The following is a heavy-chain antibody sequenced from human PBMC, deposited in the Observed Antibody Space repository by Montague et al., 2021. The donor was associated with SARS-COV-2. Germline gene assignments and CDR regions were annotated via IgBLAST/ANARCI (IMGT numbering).Heavy chain of an antibody. V-gene: IGHV3-11*05. D-gene: IGHD3-16*01. Sequence: LSLTCAVHGTSFSGYYWNWIRQAPGKGLEWVSYISSSSSYTNYADSVKGRFTISRDNAKNSLYLQMNSLRAEDTAVYYCARVRAIYDYVWGSYRPGAFDIWGQGTMVTVSS. CDR2: ISSSSSYT. J-gene: IGHJ3*02. CDR3: ARVRAIYDYVWGSYRPGAFDI. CDR1: GTSFSGYY.